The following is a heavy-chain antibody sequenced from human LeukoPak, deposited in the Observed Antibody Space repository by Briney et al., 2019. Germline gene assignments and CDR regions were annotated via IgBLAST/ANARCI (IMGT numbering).Heavy chain of an antibody. CDR3: ARGYSYYYDSSGYYKEGVGYYFDY. J-gene: IGHJ4*02. D-gene: IGHD3-22*01. Sequence: SETLSLTCTVSGGSISSGDYYWSWIRQPPGKGLEWIGYIYYSGSTYYNPSLKSRVTISVDTSKNQFSLKLSSVTAADTAVYYCARGYSYYYDSSGYYKEGVGYYFDYSGQGTLVTVSS. CDR2: IYYSGST. V-gene: IGHV4-30-4*08. CDR1: GGSISSGDYY.